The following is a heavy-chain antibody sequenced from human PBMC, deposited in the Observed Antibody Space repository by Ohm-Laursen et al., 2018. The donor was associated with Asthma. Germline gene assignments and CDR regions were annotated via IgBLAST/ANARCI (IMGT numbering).Heavy chain of an antibody. V-gene: IGHV3-30*03. Sequence: SLRLSCSASGFTFSTYGMHWVRQAPGKGLEWVAIISYDGSSKYFTDSVRGRFTISRDNTLDALYLQMDSLRGEDTAVYFCARDGGATFDLWGQGTLVSVGS. CDR3: ARDGGATFDL. D-gene: IGHD6-25*01. CDR1: GFTFSTYG. CDR2: ISYDGSSK. J-gene: IGHJ4*02.